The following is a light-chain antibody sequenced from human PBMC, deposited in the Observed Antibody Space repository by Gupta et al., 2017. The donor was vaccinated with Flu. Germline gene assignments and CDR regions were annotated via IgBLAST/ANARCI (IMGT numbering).Light chain of an antibody. CDR3: QQYSNWPPEYT. CDR1: QSISNN. J-gene: IGKJ2*01. CDR2: GAS. V-gene: IGKV3-15*01. Sequence: EIVMTQSPATLSVFPGERATLSCRASQSISNNLAWYQQKPGQAPRLLIHGASTRATGIPARFSGSGAGTEFTLTISSRQSEDFAIYYCQQYSNWPPEYTFGQGTKLEIK.